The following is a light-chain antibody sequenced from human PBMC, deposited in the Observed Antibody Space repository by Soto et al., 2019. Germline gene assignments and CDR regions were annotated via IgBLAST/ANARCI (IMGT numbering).Light chain of an antibody. J-gene: IGKJ4*01. CDR1: QSISSY. V-gene: IGKV1-39*01. CDR2: AAS. Sequence: DIQMTQSPSSLSASVGDRVTITCRASQSISSYLNWYQQKPGKAPKLLIFAASSLQSGVPSRFSGSGSGTDFTLTISSLQPEDFATYFCQQSCNTPLTFGGGTNVQIK. CDR3: QQSCNTPLT.